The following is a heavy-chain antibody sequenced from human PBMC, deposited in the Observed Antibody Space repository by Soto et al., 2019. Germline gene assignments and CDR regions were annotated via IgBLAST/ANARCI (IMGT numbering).Heavy chain of an antibody. CDR3: VRDFQGGGDYYFDN. Sequence: EVQLVESGGGLVQPGGSLRLSCAASGFPFGDHYMDWVRQTPAKGLEWLGRGRKKANSYSTEYDASVKGRITISRDESKDSLILQMNSLKSEDTAVYYCVRDFQGGGDYYFDNWGQGTPVTVSS. J-gene: IGHJ4*02. CDR1: GFPFGDHY. V-gene: IGHV3-72*01. CDR2: GRKKANSYST. D-gene: IGHD2-21*02.